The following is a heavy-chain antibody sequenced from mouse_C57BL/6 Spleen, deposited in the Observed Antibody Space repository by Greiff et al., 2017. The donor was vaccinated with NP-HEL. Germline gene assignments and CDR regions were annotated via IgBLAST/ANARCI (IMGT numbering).Heavy chain of an antibody. CDR3: ARNGYYEDAMDY. V-gene: IGHV1-64*01. D-gene: IGHD2-3*01. J-gene: IGHJ4*01. CDR1: GYTFTSYW. CDR2: IHPNSGST. Sequence: QVQLQQPGAELVKPGASVKLSCKASGYTFTSYWMHWVKQRPGQGLEWIGMIHPNSGSTNYNEKFKSKATLTVDKSSSTAYMQLSSLTSEDSAVYYCARNGYYEDAMDYWGQGTSVTVSS.